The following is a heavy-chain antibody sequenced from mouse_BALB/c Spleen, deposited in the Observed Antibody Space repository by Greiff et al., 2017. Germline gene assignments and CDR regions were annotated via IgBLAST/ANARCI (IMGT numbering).Heavy chain of an antibody. V-gene: IGHV1-4*02. CDR2: INPSRGYT. CDR1: GYTFTSYT. Sequence: QVQLQQSAAELARPGASVKMSCKASGYTFTSYTLHWVKQRPGQGLDWIGYINPSRGYTEYNQKFKDKTTLTADKSSSTAYMQLGSLTSEDSAVYYCARYTTVVETLDYWGQGTSVTVSS. CDR3: ARYTTVVETLDY. J-gene: IGHJ4*01. D-gene: IGHD1-1*01.